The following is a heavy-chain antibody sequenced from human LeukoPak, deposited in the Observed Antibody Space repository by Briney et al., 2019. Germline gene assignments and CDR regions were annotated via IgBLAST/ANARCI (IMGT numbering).Heavy chain of an antibody. Sequence: GESLRLSCAASGFTFSTYNMNWVRQAPGKWLEWVSSITSSSSYIYYADSVKGRFTIYRDNAKNSLYLQMNSLRAEDTAVYYCARDLLGYNYYYMDVWGKGTTVTVSS. D-gene: IGHD3-16*02. CDR2: ITSSSSYI. V-gene: IGHV3-21*01. J-gene: IGHJ6*03. CDR1: GFTFSTYN. CDR3: ARDLLGYNYYYMDV.